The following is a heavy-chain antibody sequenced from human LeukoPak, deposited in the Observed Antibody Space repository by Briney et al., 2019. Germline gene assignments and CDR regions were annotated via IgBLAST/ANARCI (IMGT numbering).Heavy chain of an antibody. CDR2: INHNGNVN. D-gene: IGHD3-3*01. CDR1: GFTFSSYW. V-gene: IGHV3-7*01. J-gene: IGHJ5*02. Sequence: GSLRLSCAASGFTFSSYWMNWARQAPGKGLEWVASINHNGNVNYYVDSVKGRFTISRDNSKNTLYLQMNSLRAEDTAVYYCARDAFNFGVDPNWFDPWGQGTLVTVSS. CDR3: ARDAFNFGVDPNWFDP.